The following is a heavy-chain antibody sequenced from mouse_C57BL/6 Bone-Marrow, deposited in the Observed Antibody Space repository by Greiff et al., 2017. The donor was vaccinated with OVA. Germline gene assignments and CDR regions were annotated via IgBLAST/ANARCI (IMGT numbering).Heavy chain of an antibody. V-gene: IGHV1-59*01. D-gene: IGHD1-1*01. CDR3: APDYYGSAY. CDR2: IDPSDSYT. J-gene: IGHJ3*01. Sequence: VQLQQPGAELVRPGTSVKLSCTASGYTFTSYWMHWVKQRPGQGLEWIGVIDPSDSYTNYNPKFKGKATLTVDTSSSTAYMQLSSLTSEDSAVYYCAPDYYGSAYWGQGTLVTVSA. CDR1: GYTFTSYW.